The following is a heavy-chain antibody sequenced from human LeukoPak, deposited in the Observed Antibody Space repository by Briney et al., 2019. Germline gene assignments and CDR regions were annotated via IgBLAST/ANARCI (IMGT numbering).Heavy chain of an antibody. CDR3: ASIGWAPDY. D-gene: IGHD1-26*01. V-gene: IGHV4-39*01. Sequence: SETLSLTCTVSGGSISSSSYYWGWIRQPPGKGLEWIGSIYYSGSTYYNPSLKSRVTISVDTSRNQFSLKLSSVTAADTAVYYCASIGWAPDYWGQGTLVTVSS. CDR1: GGSISSSSYY. CDR2: IYYSGST. J-gene: IGHJ4*02.